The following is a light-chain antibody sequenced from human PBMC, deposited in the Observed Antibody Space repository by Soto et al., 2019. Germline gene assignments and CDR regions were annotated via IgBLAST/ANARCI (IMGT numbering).Light chain of an antibody. CDR3: QHYGSPLT. Sequence: EIVLTQSPGTLSLSPGGRATLSCRASQSVRSSYLAWYQQRPGQAPRLLIFGASFGATGIPDRFSGSGSGTDFTLTISRLEPEDFEVYYFQHYGSPLTFGGGTKVEIK. V-gene: IGKV3-20*01. CDR2: GAS. CDR1: QSVRSSY. J-gene: IGKJ4*01.